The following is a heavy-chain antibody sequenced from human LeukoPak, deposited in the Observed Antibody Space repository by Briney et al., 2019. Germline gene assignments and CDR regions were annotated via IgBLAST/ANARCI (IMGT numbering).Heavy chain of an antibody. J-gene: IGHJ6*02. D-gene: IGHD3-10*01. CDR3: ARDSLWFGPLDV. CDR2: ISAYNGNT. Sequence: VASVKVSCKASGYTFTSYGISWVRQAPGQGLEWTGWISAYNGNTNYAQKLQGRVTMTTDTSTSTAYVELRSLRSDDTAVYYCARDSLWFGPLDVWGQGTTVTVSS. V-gene: IGHV1-18*01. CDR1: GYTFTSYG.